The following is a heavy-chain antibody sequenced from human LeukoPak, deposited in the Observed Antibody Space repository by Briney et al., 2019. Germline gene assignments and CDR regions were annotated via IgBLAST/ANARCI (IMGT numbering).Heavy chain of an antibody. CDR1: GFTFSSYS. Sequence: GGSLRLSCAASGFTFSSYSMNWVRQAPGKGLEWVSVIYSGGSTYYADSVRGRFTISRDNSKNTLYLQMNSLRAEDTAVYYCARDDYPNPSPFDYWGQGTLVTVSS. CDR3: ARDDYPNPSPFDY. D-gene: IGHD4-11*01. J-gene: IGHJ4*02. CDR2: IYSGGST. V-gene: IGHV3-66*01.